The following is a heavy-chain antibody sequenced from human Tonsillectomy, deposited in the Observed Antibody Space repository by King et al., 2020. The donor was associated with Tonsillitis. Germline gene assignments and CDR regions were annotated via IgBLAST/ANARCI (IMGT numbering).Heavy chain of an antibody. J-gene: IGHJ3*01. CDR3: ARDYKVNPLGAFDL. Sequence: QLVQSGAEVKKPGSSVRISCKASGGTFSNFAINWVRQSQGQGLEWMGRFIPMLGIANYAQKFQDRLTITADESTGTSYMEVRSLTSEDTAVIYCARDYKVNPLGAFDLWGQGTLVPVAS. V-gene: IGHV1-69*04. CDR2: FIPMLGIA. D-gene: IGHD1-1*01. CDR1: GGTFSNFA.